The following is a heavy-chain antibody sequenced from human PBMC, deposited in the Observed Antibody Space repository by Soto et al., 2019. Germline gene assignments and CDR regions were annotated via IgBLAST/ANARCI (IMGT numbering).Heavy chain of an antibody. CDR2: ISGSGGST. D-gene: IGHD6-13*01. CDR1: GFTFSSYA. V-gene: IGHV3-23*01. Sequence: GGSVRLSCAASGFTFSSYAMSWVRQAPGKGLEWVSAISGSGGSTYYADSVKGRFTISRDNSKNTLYLQMNSLRAEDTAVYYCAKDVSSRGLLFDDYWGQGTLVTVSS. CDR3: AKDVSSRGLLFDDY. J-gene: IGHJ4*02.